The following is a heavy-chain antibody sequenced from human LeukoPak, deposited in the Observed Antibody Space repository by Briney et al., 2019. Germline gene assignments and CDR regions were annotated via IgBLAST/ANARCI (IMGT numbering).Heavy chain of an antibody. CDR2: INPSGGST. V-gene: IGHV1-46*01. Sequence: ASVKVSCTASGYTFTTYYMHWVRQAPGQGLEWMGIINPSGGSTNYAQKFQGRVTMTRDTSTSTVYMELSSLRSEDTAVYYCARRYGSGSKFDYWGQGTLVTVSS. J-gene: IGHJ4*02. D-gene: IGHD3-10*01. CDR3: ARRYGSGSKFDY. CDR1: GYTFTTYY.